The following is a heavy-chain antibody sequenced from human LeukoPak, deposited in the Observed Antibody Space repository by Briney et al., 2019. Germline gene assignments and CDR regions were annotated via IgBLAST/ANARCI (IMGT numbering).Heavy chain of an antibody. D-gene: IGHD3-10*01. V-gene: IGHV1-46*01. J-gene: IGHJ5*02. CDR3: ARDKDAYYYGSGSSLNWFDP. CDR2: INPSGGST. Sequence: ASVKVSCKASGYTFTSYYMHWVRQAPGQGLEWMGIINPSGGSTSYAQKFQGRVTMTRDTSTSTVYMELSSLRSEDTAVYYCARDKDAYYYGSGSSLNWFDPWGQGTLVTVSS. CDR1: GYTFTSYY.